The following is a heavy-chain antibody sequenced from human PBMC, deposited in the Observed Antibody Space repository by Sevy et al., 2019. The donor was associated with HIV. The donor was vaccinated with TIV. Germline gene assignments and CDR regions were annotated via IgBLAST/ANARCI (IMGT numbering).Heavy chain of an antibody. J-gene: IGHJ4*02. V-gene: IGHV1-3*01. D-gene: IGHD2-8*02. CDR2: INAGNGNT. Sequence: ASVKVSCKASGYTFTSYAMHWVRQAPGQRLEWMGWINAGNGNTKYSQKFQGRVTITRDTSASTAYMELSSLRSEDTAVYYCARNGYCTGGVYYKQQLVIGYWGQGTLVTVSS. CDR1: GYTFTSYA. CDR3: ARNGYCTGGVYYKQQLVIGY.